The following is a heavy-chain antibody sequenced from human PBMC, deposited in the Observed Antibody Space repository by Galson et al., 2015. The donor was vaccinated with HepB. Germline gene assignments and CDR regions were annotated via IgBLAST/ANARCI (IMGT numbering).Heavy chain of an antibody. CDR3: ARVVSAAVMVTAQNDY. J-gene: IGHJ4*02. CDR1: GFTFSSYW. Sequence: SLRLSCAASGFTFSSYWMSWVRQAPGKGLEWVANIKQDGSEKYYVDSVKGRFTISRDNAKNSLYLQMNSLRAEDTAVYYCARVVSAAVMVTAQNDYWGQGTLVTVSS. D-gene: IGHD2-21*02. V-gene: IGHV3-7*03. CDR2: IKQDGSEK.